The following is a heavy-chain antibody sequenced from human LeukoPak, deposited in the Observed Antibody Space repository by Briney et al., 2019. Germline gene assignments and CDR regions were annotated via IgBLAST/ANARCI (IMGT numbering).Heavy chain of an antibody. V-gene: IGHV3-23*01. Sequence: GGSLRLSCAASGFTFSSYAMSWVRQAPGKGLEWVSAISGSGGSTYYADSVKGRFTISRDNSKNTLYLQMNSLRAEDTAVYYCAKGSSPPGYDILTGYTRGIAAAIPPDYWGQGTLVTVSS. CDR2: ISGSGGST. J-gene: IGHJ4*02. CDR1: GFTFSSYA. CDR3: AKGSSPPGYDILTGYTRGIAAAIPPDY. D-gene: IGHD3-9*01.